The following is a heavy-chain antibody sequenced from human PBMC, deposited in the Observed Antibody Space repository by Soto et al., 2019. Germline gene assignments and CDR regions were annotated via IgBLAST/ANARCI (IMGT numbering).Heavy chain of an antibody. CDR3: ATSYGSGYRAFDY. D-gene: IGHD3-10*01. Sequence: GASVKVSCKASGYIFVSYGINWVRQAPGLGLEWMGRVNPILSMSNYAQKFQGRVTMTADKSTSTAYMELRSLRSEDTAFYYCATSYGSGYRAFDYWGQGALVTVSS. CDR1: GYIFVSYG. V-gene: IGHV1-69*04. J-gene: IGHJ4*02. CDR2: VNPILSMS.